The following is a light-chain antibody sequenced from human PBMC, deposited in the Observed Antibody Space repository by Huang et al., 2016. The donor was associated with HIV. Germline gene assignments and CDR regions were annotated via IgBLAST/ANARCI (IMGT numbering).Light chain of an antibody. CDR1: QRVSNSY. V-gene: IGKV3-20*01. CDR2: AAS. J-gene: IGKJ1*01. CDR3: QQYAGSPLT. Sequence: EIVLTQSPGTLSLSPGERATLSCRASQRVSNSYLAWYQQKPGQAPRLLIDAASSRATGIPDRVSSSGSGTDFTLTISRLEPEDFAVYYCQQYAGSPLTFGQGTKVEIK.